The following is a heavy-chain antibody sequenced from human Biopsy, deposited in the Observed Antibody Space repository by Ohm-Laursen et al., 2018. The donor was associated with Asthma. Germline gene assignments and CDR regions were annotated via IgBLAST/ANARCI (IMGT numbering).Heavy chain of an antibody. CDR2: VNTGNVDT. Sequence: SVKVSCKASGYNFISFAIHWARQAPGQRLEWMGWVNTGNVDTKYSQKFQGRVTITRDTSASTAYMELRSLRSEDTATYYCARTYYDFLTGQVKDVFGVWGQGTMVTVSS. CDR1: GYNFISFA. D-gene: IGHD3-9*01. V-gene: IGHV1-3*04. J-gene: IGHJ3*01. CDR3: ARTYYDFLTGQVKDVFGV.